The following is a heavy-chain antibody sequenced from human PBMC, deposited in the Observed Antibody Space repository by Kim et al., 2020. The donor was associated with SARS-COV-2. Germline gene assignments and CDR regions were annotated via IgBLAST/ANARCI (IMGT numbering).Heavy chain of an antibody. CDR2: IYESGST. Sequence: SETLSLTCTVSGGSISGYYWSWIRQPAGKGLEWIGRIYESGSTTYNPSLKSRFTMSVDTSKNQFSLKLNSVTAADTALYYCARRHSNYNWFDPWGQGTLVTVSS. CDR1: GGSISGYY. D-gene: IGHD4-4*01. V-gene: IGHV4-4*07. CDR3: ARRHSNYNWFDP. J-gene: IGHJ5*02.